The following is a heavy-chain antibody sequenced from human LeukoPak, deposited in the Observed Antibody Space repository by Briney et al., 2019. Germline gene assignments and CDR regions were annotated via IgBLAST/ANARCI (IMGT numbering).Heavy chain of an antibody. CDR2: INQDGSEK. CDR3: ARSQRGYSYGEH. CDR1: GFTFSSYW. D-gene: IGHD5-18*01. J-gene: IGHJ4*02. V-gene: IGHV3-7*01. Sequence: GGSLRLSCAASGFTFSSYWMSWVRQAPGKGLEWVANINQDGSEKYYVDSVKGRFTISRDNGKNILFLQMDSLRAEDTAVYFCARSQRGYSYGEHWGQGTPVTVSS.